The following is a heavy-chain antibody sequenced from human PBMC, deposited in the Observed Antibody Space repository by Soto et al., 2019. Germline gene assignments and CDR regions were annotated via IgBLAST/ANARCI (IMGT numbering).Heavy chain of an antibody. CDR1: GDAIYIGGYY. CDR3: ARDGSSTATWIAP. Sequence: PSETLSLTCTVSGDAIYIGGYYWTWIRQHPGKGLEWIGYIYHTGKTYYNPSLESRVTMSVDTSKNQFSLKLASVTAADTAVYYCARDGSSTATWIAPWGQGTLVT. V-gene: IGHV4-31*03. J-gene: IGHJ5*02. D-gene: IGHD2-2*01. CDR2: IYHTGKT.